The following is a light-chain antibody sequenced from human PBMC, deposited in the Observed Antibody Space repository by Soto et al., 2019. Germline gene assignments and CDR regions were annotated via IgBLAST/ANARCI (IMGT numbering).Light chain of an antibody. Sequence: DIQMTQSPSSLSASLGDRVTITCQARQDISNFLNWYQQKPGKAPKLLTSEASNLETGVPSRFSGSGCGTDFTFTISSLQPEDIATYYCQQYEILPSFGQGTKLEIK. J-gene: IGKJ2*01. CDR3: QQYEILPS. CDR2: EAS. V-gene: IGKV1-33*01. CDR1: QDISNF.